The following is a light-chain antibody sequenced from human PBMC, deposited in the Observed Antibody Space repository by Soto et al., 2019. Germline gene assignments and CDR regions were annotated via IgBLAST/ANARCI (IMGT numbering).Light chain of an antibody. CDR2: IAS. CDR3: QQTYSTPQP. Sequence: DIQVTQSPSSLSASVGDRVTITCRASQSISRHLNWYQQKPGKAPKLLINIASSSQSGVPSRFSGSGSGTDFTLTISNVQPEDFATYYCQQTYSTPQPCGQGTRREIK. J-gene: IGKJ5*01. CDR1: QSISRH. V-gene: IGKV1-39*01.